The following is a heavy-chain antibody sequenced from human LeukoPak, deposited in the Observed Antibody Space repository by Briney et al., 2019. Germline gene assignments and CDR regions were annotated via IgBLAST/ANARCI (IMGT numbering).Heavy chain of an antibody. D-gene: IGHD3-10*02. CDR2: ISSSSSTI. CDR3: SSNQCSGSGYDAFDI. Sequence: PGGSLRLSCAASGFTFSSYSMNWVRQAPGEGREWVSYISSSSSTILYAVSVEGRYTISRHKPKNPLYLQMNTLKAEDTAVDYCSSNQCSGSGYDAFDIWGQGTMVTVSS. CDR1: GFTFSSYS. V-gene: IGHV3-48*01. J-gene: IGHJ3*02.